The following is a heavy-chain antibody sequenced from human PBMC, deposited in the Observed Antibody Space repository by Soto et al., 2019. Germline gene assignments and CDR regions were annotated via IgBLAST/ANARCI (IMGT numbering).Heavy chain of an antibody. J-gene: IGHJ6*03. CDR3: ARGRGVGRARFRYYMDV. CDR2: INHSGST. CDR1: GGSFSGYY. D-gene: IGHD1-26*01. V-gene: IGHV4-34*01. Sequence: QVQLQQWGAGLLKPSETLSLTCAVYGGSFSGYYWSWIRQPPGKGLEWIGEINHSGSTNYNPSLKSRVTISVATSKNQFSLKLSSVTAADTAVYYCARGRGVGRARFRYYMDVWGKGTTVTVSS.